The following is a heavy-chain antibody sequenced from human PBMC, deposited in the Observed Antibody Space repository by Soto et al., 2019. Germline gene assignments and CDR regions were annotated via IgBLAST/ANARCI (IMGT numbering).Heavy chain of an antibody. CDR2: ISAYNGNT. Sequence: QVQLVQSGAEVKKPGASVKVSCKASGYTFTSFGISWVRQAPGQGLEWMGWISAYNGNTNSAENLQGSVNMTTDTSTSKAYMELRSLRSDDTAVYYCARDHRGGTDAFDIWGQGTMVTVSS. CDR3: ARDHRGGTDAFDI. D-gene: IGHD2-15*01. CDR1: GYTFTSFG. J-gene: IGHJ3*02. V-gene: IGHV1-18*01.